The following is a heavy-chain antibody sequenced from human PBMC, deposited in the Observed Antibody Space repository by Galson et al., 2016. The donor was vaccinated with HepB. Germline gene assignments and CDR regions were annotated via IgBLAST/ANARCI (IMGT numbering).Heavy chain of an antibody. D-gene: IGHD2-2*01. J-gene: IGHJ4*02. V-gene: IGHV4-34*01. CDR2: ISHSGTT. CDR1: GGPFSVYY. Sequence: SETLSLTCAVYGGPFSVYYWSWIRQAPGKGLEWIGEISHSGTTNYSPSLESRVTISVGTSNNQFSLNLTSVTAADTAVYYCATSLGAQLPDYWGQGTLVTVSS. CDR3: ATSLGAQLPDY.